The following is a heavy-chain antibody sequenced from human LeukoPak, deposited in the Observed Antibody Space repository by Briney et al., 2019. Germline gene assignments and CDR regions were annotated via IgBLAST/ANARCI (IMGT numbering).Heavy chain of an antibody. Sequence: PGGSLRLSCAASGFTFSSYWMSWVRQAPGKGLEWVATIKEDGSEEYYVDSVKGRFTISRVNAKNSLHLQMNSLRAEDTGLYYCARGKGSYWGQGTPVIVSS. V-gene: IGHV3-7*01. CDR3: ARGKGSY. CDR2: IKEDGSEE. J-gene: IGHJ4*02. CDR1: GFTFSSYW.